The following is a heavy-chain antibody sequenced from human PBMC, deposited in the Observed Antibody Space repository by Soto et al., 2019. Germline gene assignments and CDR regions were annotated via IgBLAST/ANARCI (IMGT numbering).Heavy chain of an antibody. D-gene: IGHD5-18*01. V-gene: IGHV4-59*08. CDR3: ARLGFAWIQLTDY. J-gene: IGHJ4*02. CDR2: IYYSGST. CDR1: GGSISSYY. Sequence: SETLSLTCTVSGGSISSYYWSRIRQPPGKGLEWIGYIYYSGSTNYNPSLKSRVTISVDTSKNQFSLKLSSVTAADTAVYYCARLGFAWIQLTDYWGQGTLVTVSS.